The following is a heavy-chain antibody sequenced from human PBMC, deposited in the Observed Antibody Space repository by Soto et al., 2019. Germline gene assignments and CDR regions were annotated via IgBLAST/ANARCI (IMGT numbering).Heavy chain of an antibody. CDR2: IDPSDSQT. V-gene: IGHV5-10-1*01. CDR3: ARQIYDSDTGPNFQYYFDS. J-gene: IGHJ4*02. D-gene: IGHD3-22*01. CDR1: GYSFAGYW. Sequence: GESLKISCKVSGYSFAGYWITWVRQKPGKGLEWMGRIDPSDSQTYYSPSFRGHVTISVTKSITTVFLQWSSLRASDTAMYYRARQIYDSDTGPNFQYYFDSWGQGTPVTVSS.